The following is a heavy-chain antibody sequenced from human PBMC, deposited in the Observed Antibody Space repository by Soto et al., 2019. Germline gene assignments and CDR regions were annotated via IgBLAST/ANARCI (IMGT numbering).Heavy chain of an antibody. Sequence: SETLSLTCAVSSGSISSSNWWSWVRQPPGKGLEWIGEIYHSGSTNYNPSLKSRVTISVDKSKNQFSLKLSSVTAADTAVYYCARLPFRPLAEIAAAGTSEDTAGYYYMDVWGKGTTVTVSS. CDR3: ARLPFRPLAEIAAAGTSEDTAGYYYMDV. V-gene: IGHV4-4*02. D-gene: IGHD6-13*01. CDR2: IYHSGST. CDR1: SGSISSSNW. J-gene: IGHJ6*03.